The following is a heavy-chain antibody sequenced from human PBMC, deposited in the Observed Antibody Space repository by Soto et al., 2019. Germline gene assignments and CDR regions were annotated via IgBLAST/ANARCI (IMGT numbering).Heavy chain of an antibody. D-gene: IGHD7-27*01. Sequence: GGSLRLSCAASGFTFSNAWMSRVRQAPGKGLEWVGRIKSKTDGGTTDYAAPVKGRFTISRDDSKNTLYLQMNSLKTEDTAVYYCTTAMGTGNYYYYYGMDVWGQGTTVTVS. CDR3: TTAMGTGNYYYYYGMDV. V-gene: IGHV3-15*01. CDR2: IKSKTDGGTT. CDR1: GFTFSNAW. J-gene: IGHJ6*02.